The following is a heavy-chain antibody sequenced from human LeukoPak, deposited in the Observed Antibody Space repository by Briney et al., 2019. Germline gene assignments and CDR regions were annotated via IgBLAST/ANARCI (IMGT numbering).Heavy chain of an antibody. D-gene: IGHD3-10*01. CDR1: GYTFTSYW. Sequence: GEPLKISCQASGYTFTSYWIAGVRQLPGKGLECMGILYPDDSDTTYSPSFQGQVTISADKSFSTAYLQWSSLKASDTAIYYCARLGGDTYYFGSASYPNWYFDLWGRGTLVTVSS. V-gene: IGHV5-51*01. J-gene: IGHJ2*01. CDR3: ARLGGDTYYFGSASYPNWYFDL. CDR2: LYPDDSDT.